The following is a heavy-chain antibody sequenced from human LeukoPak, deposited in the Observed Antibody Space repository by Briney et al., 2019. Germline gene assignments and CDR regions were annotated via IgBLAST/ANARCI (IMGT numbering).Heavy chain of an antibody. CDR2: IYYNGNA. V-gene: IGHV4-39*01. J-gene: IGHJ4*02. CDR1: GGSINTLSYY. CDR3: AAYPPGVYRPVDY. Sequence: PSETLSLTCAVSGGSINTLSYYWGWVRQPPGKGLEWIGRIYYNGNADYNPSLKSRVTLTVDTSKNQFSLKVTSLTSADTAVYYCAAYPPGVYRPVDYWGQGTLVTVSS. D-gene: IGHD3-10*01.